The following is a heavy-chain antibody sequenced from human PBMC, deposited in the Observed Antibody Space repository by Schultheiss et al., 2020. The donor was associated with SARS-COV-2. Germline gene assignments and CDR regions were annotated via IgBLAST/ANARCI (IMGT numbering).Heavy chain of an antibody. CDR1: GYTFTGYY. J-gene: IGHJ5*02. Sequence: ASVKVSCKASGYTFTGYYMHWVRQAPGQGLEWMGWINPNSGGTNYAQMFQDRVIMTTDASTSTAYMELRSLRSDDTAVYYCARVEGGLVSRIIQPGWFDPWGQGTLVTVSS. CDR2: INPNSGGT. V-gene: IGHV1-2*02. CDR3: ARVEGGLVSRIIQPGWFDP. D-gene: IGHD3-16*01.